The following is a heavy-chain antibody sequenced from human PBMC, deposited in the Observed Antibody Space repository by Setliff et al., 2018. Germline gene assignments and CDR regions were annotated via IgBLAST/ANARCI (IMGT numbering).Heavy chain of an antibody. J-gene: IGHJ4*02. CDR3: ARDVGGEGYFDS. CDR1: GASINSYDYY. CDR2: IYYTGVT. D-gene: IGHD3-10*01. V-gene: IGHV4-39*07. Sequence: SETLSLTCTVSGASINSYDYYWAWIRQPPGEGLEWIGNIYYTGVTFYNPSLKSRVTISLDRSKSQFSLNLTSVTAADTAVYYCARDVGGEGYFDSWGQGTRVTVSS.